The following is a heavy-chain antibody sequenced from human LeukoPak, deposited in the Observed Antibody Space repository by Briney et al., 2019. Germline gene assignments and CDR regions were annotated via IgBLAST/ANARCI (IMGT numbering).Heavy chain of an antibody. Sequence: GRSLRLSCAASGFTFSSYGMHWVRQAPGKGLEWVAIISYDGSKKYYGDSVKGRFTISSDNSKNTLYLQMNSLRAEDTAVYYCAKAYYGSGSPLDWFDPWGQGTLVTVSS. D-gene: IGHD3-10*01. CDR1: GFTFSSYG. CDR3: AKAYYGSGSPLDWFDP. J-gene: IGHJ5*02. CDR2: ISYDGSKK. V-gene: IGHV3-30*18.